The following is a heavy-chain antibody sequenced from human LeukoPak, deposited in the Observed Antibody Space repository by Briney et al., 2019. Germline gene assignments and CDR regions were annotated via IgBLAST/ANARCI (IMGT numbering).Heavy chain of an antibody. V-gene: IGHV3-74*03. CDR2: INRDGSTT. CDR3: ARDKKSGESSEIDY. D-gene: IGHD3-10*01. Sequence: GGSLRLSCASSGFTFSNYWVHWVREAPGKGLVWVSRINRDGSTTKYADSVKGRFTVSRDNAKNTLNLQMNSLRAEDTAVYYCARDKKSGESSEIDYWGQGTLVAVSS. J-gene: IGHJ4*02. CDR1: GFTFSNYW.